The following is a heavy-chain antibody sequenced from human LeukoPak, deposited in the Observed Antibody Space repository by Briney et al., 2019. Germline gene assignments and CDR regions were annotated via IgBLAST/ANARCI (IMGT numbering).Heavy chain of an antibody. V-gene: IGHV6-1*01. D-gene: IGHD3-16*01. CDR2: TYYRSKWYN. CDR3: ARSISGLGD. Sequence: SQTLSLSCVISGDSVSSNSAAWNWIRHSPSGGLEWLGRTYYRSKWYNDYAVSVKGRITISADTSKNQFSLQLNSVTPEDTAVYYCARSISGLGDWGQGTLVTVSS. CDR1: GDSVSSNSAA. J-gene: IGHJ4*02.